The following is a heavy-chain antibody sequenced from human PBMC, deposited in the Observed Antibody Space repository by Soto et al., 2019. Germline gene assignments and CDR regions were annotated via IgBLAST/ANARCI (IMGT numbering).Heavy chain of an antibody. J-gene: IGHJ4*02. D-gene: IGHD5-12*01. CDR2: IIPIFGTA. Sequence: QVQLVQSGAEVKKPGSSVKVSCKASGGTFSSYAISWVRQAPGQGLEWMGGIIPIFGTANYAQKFQGRVTITAGEATSTAYMERRSMRSEDTAVYYWARRGLEMAPNYFDYWGQGTLVTVSS. CDR1: GGTFSSYA. CDR3: ARRGLEMAPNYFDY. V-gene: IGHV1-69*12.